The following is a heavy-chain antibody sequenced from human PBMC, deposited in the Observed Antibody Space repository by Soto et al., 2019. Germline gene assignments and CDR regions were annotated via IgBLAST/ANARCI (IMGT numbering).Heavy chain of an antibody. CDR1: GGSISSYY. D-gene: IGHD5-18*01. CDR3: ARGGYSYGLLPLDY. V-gene: IGHV4-59*01. CDR2: IYYSGST. J-gene: IGHJ4*02. Sequence: PSETLSLTCTVSGGSISSYYWIWIRQPPGKGLEWIGYIYYSGSTNYNPSLKSRVTISVDTSKNQFSLKLSSVTAADTAVYYCARGGYSYGLLPLDYWGQGTLVTVSS.